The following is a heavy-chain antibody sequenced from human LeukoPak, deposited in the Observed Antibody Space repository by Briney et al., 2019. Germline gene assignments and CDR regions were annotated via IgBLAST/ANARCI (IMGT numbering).Heavy chain of an antibody. CDR1: GYSFSGHG. D-gene: IGHD2-2*02. V-gene: IGHV1-18*01. J-gene: IGHJ6*02. Sequence: ASVKVSCKASGYSFSGHGITWVRQAPGQGLEWMGWISAYNGNTKYAQNLQGRDTMTTDISTSTAYMELRSLRSDDTAVYYCARPGADCGSAGCYTYPYYGLDVWGQGTTVTVSS. CDR2: ISAYNGNT. CDR3: ARPGADCGSAGCYTYPYYGLDV.